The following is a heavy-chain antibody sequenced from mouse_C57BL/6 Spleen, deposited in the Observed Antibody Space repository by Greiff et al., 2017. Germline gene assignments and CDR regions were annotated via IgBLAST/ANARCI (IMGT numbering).Heavy chain of an antibody. J-gene: IGHJ4*01. CDR2: IWSDGST. D-gene: IGHD1-1*01. CDR1: GFLLTSYG. Sequence: VKLVESGPGLVAPSQSLSITCTVSGFLLTSYGVHWVRQPPGKGLEWLVVIWSDGSTTYNSALKSRLSISKDNSKSQVFLKMNSLQTADTAMYYCARHKDYYGSSYDYAMDYWGQGTSVTVSS. CDR3: ARHKDYYGSSYDYAMDY. V-gene: IGHV2-6-1*01.